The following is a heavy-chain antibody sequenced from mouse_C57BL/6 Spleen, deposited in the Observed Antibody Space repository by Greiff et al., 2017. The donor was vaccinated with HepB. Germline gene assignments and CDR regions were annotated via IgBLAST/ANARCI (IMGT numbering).Heavy chain of an antibody. D-gene: IGHD4-1*01. CDR3: AKANWDVPWFAY. CDR2: LDPSDSYT. Sequence: QVQLQQPGAELVMPGASVKLSCKASGYTFTSYWMHWVKQRPGQGLEWIGELDPSDSYTNYNQKFKGKSTLTVDKSSSTAYMQLSSLTSEDSAVYYCAKANWDVPWFAYWGQGTLVTVSA. J-gene: IGHJ3*01. V-gene: IGHV1-69*01. CDR1: GYTFTSYW.